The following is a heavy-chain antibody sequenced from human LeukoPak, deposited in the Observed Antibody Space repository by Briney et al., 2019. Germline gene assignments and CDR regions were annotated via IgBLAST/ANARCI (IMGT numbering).Heavy chain of an antibody. J-gene: IGHJ5*02. CDR3: ARQSLSSSGNWFDP. D-gene: IGHD6-6*01. CDR2: IYTSGST. V-gene: IGHV4-4*09. Sequence: SETLSLTCTVSGGSISSYYWSWIRQPPGKGLEWIGYIYTSGSTNYNPSLKSRVTISVDTSKNQFSLKLSSVTAAVTAVYYCARQSLSSSGNWFDPWGQGTLVTVSS. CDR1: GGSISSYY.